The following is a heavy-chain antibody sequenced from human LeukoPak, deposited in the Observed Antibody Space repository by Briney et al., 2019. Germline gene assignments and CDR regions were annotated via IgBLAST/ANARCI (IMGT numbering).Heavy chain of an antibody. Sequence: GGSLRLSCTVSGFTVSSNSMSWVRQAPGKGLEWASFIYSGSTHYSDSVKGRFTISRDNSKNTLYLQMNSLRAEDTAVYYCARRAGAYSHPYDYWGQGTLVTVSS. CDR2: IYSGST. CDR3: ARRAGAYSHPYDY. CDR1: GFTVSSNS. D-gene: IGHD4/OR15-4a*01. J-gene: IGHJ4*02. V-gene: IGHV3-53*01.